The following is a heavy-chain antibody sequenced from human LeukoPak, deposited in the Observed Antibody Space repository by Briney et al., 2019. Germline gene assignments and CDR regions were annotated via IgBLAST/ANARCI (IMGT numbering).Heavy chain of an antibody. CDR3: AREHIFERSRVDY. Sequence: ASVKVSCKASGYTFTNHVINWVRQAPGQGLEWVGWISAYNGNTNYTQKFQGRLTITMDTSTSTAYMELRSLRSDDTAVYFCAREHIFERSRVDYWGPGTLVTVSS. CDR1: GYTFTNHV. CDR2: ISAYNGNT. J-gene: IGHJ4*02. V-gene: IGHV1-18*04. D-gene: IGHD2-21*01.